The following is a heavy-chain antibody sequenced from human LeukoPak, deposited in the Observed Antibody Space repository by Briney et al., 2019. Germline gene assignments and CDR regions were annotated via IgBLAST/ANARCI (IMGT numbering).Heavy chain of an antibody. V-gene: IGHV4-4*07. CDR2: IYTSGGT. CDR1: GGSISSYY. D-gene: IGHD1-26*01. J-gene: IGHJ4*02. Sequence: SETLSLTCTVSGGSISSYYWSWIRQPPGKGLEWIGRIYTSGGTNYNPSLKSRVIMSVDTSKNQFSLKLSSVTAADTAVYYCTRDLGAAYFDYWGQGTLVTVSS. CDR3: TRDLGAAYFDY.